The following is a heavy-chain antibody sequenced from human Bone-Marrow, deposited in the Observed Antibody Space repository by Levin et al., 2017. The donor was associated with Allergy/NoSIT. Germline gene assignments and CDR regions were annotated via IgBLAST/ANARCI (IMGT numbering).Heavy chain of an antibody. D-gene: IGHD6-13*01. J-gene: IGHJ5*02. CDR1: GGSISSSTYY. Sequence: PSETLSLTCTVSGGSISSSTYYWGWIRQPPGKGLEWIGNIYYDGSTYYNPSLKSRVTISVDTSNNQFSLKLSSVTAADTAAYYCARDSPENYGSSWSVRVDRWFDPWGQGTLVTVSS. CDR2: IYYDGST. CDR3: ARDSPENYGSSWSVRVDRWFDP. V-gene: IGHV4-39*07.